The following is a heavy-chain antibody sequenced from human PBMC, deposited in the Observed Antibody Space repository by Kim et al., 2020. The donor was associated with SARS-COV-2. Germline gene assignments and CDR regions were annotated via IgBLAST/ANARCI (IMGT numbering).Heavy chain of an antibody. CDR2: ISSSSSYT. D-gene: IGHD6-19*01. V-gene: IGHV3-11*05. CDR1: GFTFSDYY. J-gene: IGHJ6*02. CDR3: ARDQIAVAGVSQHYYYGMDV. Sequence: GGSLRLSCAASGFTFSDYYMSWIRQAPGKGLEWVSYISSSSSYTNYADSVKGRFTISRDNAKNSLYLQMNSLRAEDTAVYYCARDQIAVAGVSQHYYYGMDVWGQGTTVTVSS.